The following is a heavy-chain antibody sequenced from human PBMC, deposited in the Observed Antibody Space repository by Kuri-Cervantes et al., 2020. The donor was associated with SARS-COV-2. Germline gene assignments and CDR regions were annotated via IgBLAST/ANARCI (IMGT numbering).Heavy chain of an antibody. V-gene: IGHV5-51*01. CDR2: IYPGYSDT. Sequence: KVSCKGSGYSFTTYWIGWVRQMPGKGLEWMGIIYPGYSDTRYSPSFQGQVTISADKSISTAFLQWSSLKASDTAKYYCARRAYGEQVDYYYMDVWGKGTTVTVSS. D-gene: IGHD4-17*01. CDR3: ARRAYGEQVDYYYMDV. CDR1: GYSFTTYW. J-gene: IGHJ6*03.